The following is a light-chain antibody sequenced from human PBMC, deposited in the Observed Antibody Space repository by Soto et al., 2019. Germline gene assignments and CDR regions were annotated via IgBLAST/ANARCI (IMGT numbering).Light chain of an antibody. CDR1: LGVSSW. Sequence: DVQMTQSPSSVSASVGDRFTITCLASLGVSSWLAWYQQTPGQAPKLLIDGASTLQSGVPSRFSGSGSGTEFTLTISSLQPEDFATYYCLQHNSYPRTFGQGTKVDIK. CDR2: GAS. V-gene: IGKV1-12*01. CDR3: LQHNSYPRT. J-gene: IGKJ1*01.